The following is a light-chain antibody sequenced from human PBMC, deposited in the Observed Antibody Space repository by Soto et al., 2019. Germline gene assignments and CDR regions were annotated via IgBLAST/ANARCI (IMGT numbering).Light chain of an antibody. CDR2: KAS. CDR1: QSVSDW. Sequence: DIQMTQSPSTLSASVGDRVTLTCRASQSVSDWLAWYQQKPGKAPKLLIYKASNLESGVPSRFSGSGSETEFTLTISSLQPDDSATYYCQQYNTFSPYTFGQGTKLEIK. V-gene: IGKV1-5*03. CDR3: QQYNTFSPYT. J-gene: IGKJ2*01.